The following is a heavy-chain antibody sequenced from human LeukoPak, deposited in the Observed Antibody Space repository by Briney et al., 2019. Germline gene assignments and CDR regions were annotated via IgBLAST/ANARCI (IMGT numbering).Heavy chain of an antibody. Sequence: GESLKISCKGSGYSFTSYWISWVRRMPGKGLEWMGRIDPSDSYTNYSPSFQGHVTISADKSISTAYLQWSSLKASDTAMYYCARLGYCSSTSCNDGLGYWGQGTLVTVSS. CDR3: ARLGYCSSTSCNDGLGY. CDR1: GYSFTSYW. D-gene: IGHD2-2*01. CDR2: IDPSDSYT. V-gene: IGHV5-10-1*01. J-gene: IGHJ4*02.